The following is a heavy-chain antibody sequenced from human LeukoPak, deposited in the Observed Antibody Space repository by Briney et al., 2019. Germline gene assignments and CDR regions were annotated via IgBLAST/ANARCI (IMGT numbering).Heavy chain of an antibody. Sequence: SETLSLTRAVSGGSISSSNWWSWVRQPPGKGLEWIGEIYHSGSTNYNPSLKSRVTISVDKSKNQFSLKLSSVTAADTAVYYCARVGGYGDYVPIAVAGSYYFDYWGQGTLVTVSS. CDR1: GGSISSSNW. D-gene: IGHD6-19*01. CDR3: ARVGGYGDYVPIAVAGSYYFDY. J-gene: IGHJ4*02. CDR2: IYHSGST. V-gene: IGHV4-4*02.